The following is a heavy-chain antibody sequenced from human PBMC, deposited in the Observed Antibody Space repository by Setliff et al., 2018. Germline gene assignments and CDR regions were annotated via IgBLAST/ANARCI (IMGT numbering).Heavy chain of an antibody. V-gene: IGHV1-18*01. Sequence: ASVKVSCKASGYASRFYDITWVRQAPGQGLEWMGWIRVHNGNTNYAQKLQGRVTMSTDTSMSTAYMELRNLRSDDTAVYYCARARLGVPQLFDYWGQGTLVTVSS. J-gene: IGHJ4*02. D-gene: IGHD3-10*01. CDR1: GYASRFYD. CDR3: ARARLGVPQLFDY. CDR2: IRVHNGNT.